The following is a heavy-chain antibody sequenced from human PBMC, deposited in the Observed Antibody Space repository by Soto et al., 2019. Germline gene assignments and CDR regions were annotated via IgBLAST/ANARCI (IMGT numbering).Heavy chain of an antibody. V-gene: IGHV1-24*01. J-gene: IGHJ4*02. CDR2: FDPEDGET. Sequence: GASVKVSCKVSGYTLTELSMHWMRQAPGKGLEWMGGFDPEDGETIYAQKFQGRVTMTEDTSTDTAYMELSSLRSENTAVYYCATYPEGYSSSWYRSFDYWGQGTLVTVSS. CDR1: GYTLTELS. CDR3: ATYPEGYSSSWYRSFDY. D-gene: IGHD6-13*01.